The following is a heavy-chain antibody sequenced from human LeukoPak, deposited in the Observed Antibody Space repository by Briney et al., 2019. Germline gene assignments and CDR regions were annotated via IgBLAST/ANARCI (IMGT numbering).Heavy chain of an antibody. CDR2: ISGSGGST. CDR1: GFTVSSNY. Sequence: GGSLRLSCAASGFTVSSNYMSWVRQAPGKGLEWVSAISGSGGSTYYADSVKGRFTISRDNSKNTLYLQMNSLRAEDTAVYYCAKGPITMVRGVPDRWGQGTLVTVSS. V-gene: IGHV3-23*01. J-gene: IGHJ5*02. CDR3: AKGPITMVRGVPDR. D-gene: IGHD3-10*01.